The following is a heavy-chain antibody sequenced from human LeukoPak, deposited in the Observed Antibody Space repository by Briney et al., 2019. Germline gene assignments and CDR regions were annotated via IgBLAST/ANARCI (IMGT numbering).Heavy chain of an antibody. D-gene: IGHD3-22*01. CDR2: ISAYNGNT. V-gene: IGHV1-18*04. CDR1: GYTFTGYY. CDR3: ARLISSGYDFDY. Sequence: ASVEVSCKASGYTFTGYYMHWVRQAPGQGLEWMGWISAYNGNTNYAQKLQGRVTMTTDTSTSTAYMELRSLRSDDTAVSYCARLISSGYDFDYWGQGTLVTVSS. J-gene: IGHJ4*02.